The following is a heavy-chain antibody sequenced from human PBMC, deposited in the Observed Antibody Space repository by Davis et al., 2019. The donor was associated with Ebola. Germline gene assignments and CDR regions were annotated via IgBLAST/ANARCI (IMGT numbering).Heavy chain of an antibody. CDR1: GFTFSGSG. CDR2: IRSKATSYAT. V-gene: IGHV3-73*01. D-gene: IGHD4-17*01. CDR3: TRHLGNDYGDYTYHSYGMDV. Sequence: GESLKISCAASGFTFSGSGMHWVRQASGKGLEWVGRIRSKATSYATAYAASVKGRFTISRNDSKNTAYLQMNSLKTEDTAVYYCTRHLGNDYGDYTYHSYGMDVWGKGTTVTVSS. J-gene: IGHJ6*04.